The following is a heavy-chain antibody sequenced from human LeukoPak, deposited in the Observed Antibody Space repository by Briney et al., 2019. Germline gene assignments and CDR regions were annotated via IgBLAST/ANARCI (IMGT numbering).Heavy chain of an antibody. CDR1: GGSTSSYY. CDR3: ARGAREPGAFDI. J-gene: IGHJ3*02. Sequence: SETLSLTCTVSGGSTSSYYWSWIRQPPGKGLEWIGYIYYSGSTNYNPSLKSRVTISVDTSKNQFSLKLSSVTAADTAVYYCARGAREPGAFDIWGQGTMVTVSS. CDR2: IYYSGST. D-gene: IGHD1-26*01. V-gene: IGHV4-59*01.